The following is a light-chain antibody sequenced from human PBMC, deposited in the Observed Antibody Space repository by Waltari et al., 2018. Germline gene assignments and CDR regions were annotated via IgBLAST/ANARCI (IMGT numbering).Light chain of an antibody. J-gene: IGLJ3*02. V-gene: IGLV2-23*01. Sequence: QSALTQPASVSGSPGQSLTIPCTGTSSDVGRYNLVSWYQQPPGKAPKLMIHEGSKRPSGVSDRFSGSKSGNTASLTISGLQAEDEADYYCWSYAGSSTWVFGGGTKLTVL. CDR3: WSYAGSSTWV. CDR1: SSDVGRYNL. CDR2: EGS.